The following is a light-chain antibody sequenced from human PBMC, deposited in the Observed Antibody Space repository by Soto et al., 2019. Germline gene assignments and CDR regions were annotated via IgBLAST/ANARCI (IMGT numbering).Light chain of an antibody. CDR2: QDS. Sequence: SYELTQPPSVSVSPGQTASITCSGDKLGDKYACWYQQKPGQSPVLVIYQDSKRPSGIPERFSGSNSGNTATLTISGTQAMDEADYYCLLSYAGARPVFGGGTKLTVL. J-gene: IGLJ3*02. CDR3: LLSYAGARPV. V-gene: IGLV3-1*01. CDR1: KLGDKY.